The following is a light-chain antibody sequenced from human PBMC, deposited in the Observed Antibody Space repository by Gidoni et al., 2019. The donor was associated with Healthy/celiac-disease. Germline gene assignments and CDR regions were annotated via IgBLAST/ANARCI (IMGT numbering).Light chain of an antibody. CDR3: QQSYSTPRT. J-gene: IGKJ2*01. CDR2: AAS. CDR1: QSISSY. V-gene: IGKV1-39*01. Sequence: DIQMPQHPSSLSASVGDRVTITCRASQSISSYLNWYQQKPGKAPKLLIYAASSLQSGVPARFSGSGSGTDFTLTISSLQPEDFATYYCQQSYSTPRTFGQGTKLEIK.